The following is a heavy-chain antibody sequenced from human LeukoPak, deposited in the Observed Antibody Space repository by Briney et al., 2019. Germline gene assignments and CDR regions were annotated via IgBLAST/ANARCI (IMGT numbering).Heavy chain of an antibody. J-gene: IGHJ4*02. V-gene: IGHV3-48*04. D-gene: IGHD3-10*01. CDR3: ARAVWFGEDY. CDR2: ISSSSSTI. CDR1: GFTVSSNY. Sequence: GGSLRLSCAASGFTVSSNYMNWVRQAPGKGLEWVSYISSSSSTIYYADSVKGRFTISRDNAKNSLYLQMNSLRAEDTAVYYCARAVWFGEDYWGQGTLVTVSS.